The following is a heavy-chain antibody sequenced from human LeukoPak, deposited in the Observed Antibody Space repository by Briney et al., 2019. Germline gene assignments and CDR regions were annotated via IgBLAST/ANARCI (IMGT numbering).Heavy chain of an antibody. CDR3: ARDLRPDY. CDR1: GFTFSSYS. Sequence: PGGSLRLSCAASGFTFSSYSMNWVRQAPGKGLEWVSYISSSSSTIYYADSVKGRFTISRDNAKNSLYLQMNSLRAEDTAVYYCARDLRPDYWGQGTLVTVSS. D-gene: IGHD3-16*01. J-gene: IGHJ4*02. CDR2: ISSSSSTI. V-gene: IGHV3-48*04.